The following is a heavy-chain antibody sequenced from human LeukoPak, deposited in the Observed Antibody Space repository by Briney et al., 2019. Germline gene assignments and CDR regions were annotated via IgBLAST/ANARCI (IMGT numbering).Heavy chain of an antibody. Sequence: SGPTLVKPTQTLTLTCSFSGFSISTRGVGVGWFRQPPGKALEWLAHIYWDDDKRYSPSLKSRLTITKDTSKNHVVLTMTDIGPMDTATYYCAHRGYAYSYFDYWGQGTLVTVSS. CDR2: IYWDDDK. V-gene: IGHV2-5*02. CDR1: GFSISTRGVG. D-gene: IGHD2-2*01. J-gene: IGHJ4*02. CDR3: AHRGYAYSYFDY.